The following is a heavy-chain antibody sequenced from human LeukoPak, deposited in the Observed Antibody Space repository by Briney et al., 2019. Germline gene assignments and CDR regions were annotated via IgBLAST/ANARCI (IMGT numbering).Heavy chain of an antibody. Sequence: SETLSLTCTVSGYSISSGYHWGWIRQPPGKGLEWIGSIYHSGSTYYNPSLKSRVTISVDTSKNQFSLKLSSVTAADTAVYYCARDKAYYGSGSSFDYWGQGTLVTVSS. J-gene: IGHJ4*02. CDR3: ARDKAYYGSGSSFDY. D-gene: IGHD3-10*01. CDR1: GYSISSGYH. V-gene: IGHV4-38-2*02. CDR2: IYHSGST.